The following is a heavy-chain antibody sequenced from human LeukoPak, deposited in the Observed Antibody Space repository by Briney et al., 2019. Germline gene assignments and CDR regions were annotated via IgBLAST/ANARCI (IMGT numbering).Heavy chain of an antibody. D-gene: IGHD4-17*01. J-gene: IGHJ4*02. V-gene: IGHV3-30*02. CDR1: GLTFGSYG. CDR2: VRYDGNNP. CDR3: ARGSRYGDYPYYCDF. Sequence: PGGSLRLSCAASGLTFGSYGMHWVRQAPGKGLDWVAFVRYDGNNPYYSPSVKGRFTISRDNSKNTVLLQMNNLRLEDAAVYYCARGSRYGDYPYYCDFWGQGTLVTVSS.